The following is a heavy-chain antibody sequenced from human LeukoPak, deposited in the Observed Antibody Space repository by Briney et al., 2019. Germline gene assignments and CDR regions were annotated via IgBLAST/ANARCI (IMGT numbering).Heavy chain of an antibody. CDR1: GFNFHRYT. V-gene: IGHV3-43*01. CDR3: AKELDTMFFDY. CDR2: AGWAGGTT. Sequence: GGSLRLSCATSGFNFHRYTIHWVRQAPGKGLEWVSLAGWAGGTTYYSDSVRGRFTISGDSGRNSVYLQMNSLTTDDTAFYFCAKELDTMFFDYWGQGALVTVSS. J-gene: IGHJ4*02. D-gene: IGHD3-10*02.